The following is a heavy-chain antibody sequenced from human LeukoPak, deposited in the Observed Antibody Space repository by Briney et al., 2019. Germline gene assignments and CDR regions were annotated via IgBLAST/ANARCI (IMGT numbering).Heavy chain of an antibody. CDR3: AKDPTVTSPFDY. Sequence: PGGSLRLSCAASGFTFSSYAMSWVRQAPGTGLEWVSAISGSGGSTYYADSVKGRFTISRDNSKNTLYLQMNSLRAEDAAVYYCAKDPTVTSPFDYWGQGTLVTVSS. V-gene: IGHV3-23*01. J-gene: IGHJ4*02. D-gene: IGHD4-11*01. CDR2: ISGSGGST. CDR1: GFTFSSYA.